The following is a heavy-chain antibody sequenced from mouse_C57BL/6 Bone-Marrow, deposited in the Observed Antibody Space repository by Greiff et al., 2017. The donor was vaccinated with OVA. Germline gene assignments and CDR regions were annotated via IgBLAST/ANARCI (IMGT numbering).Heavy chain of an antibody. Sequence: DVHLVESGGGLVKPGGSLKLSCAASGFTFSSYAMSWVRQTPEKRLEWVATISDGGSYTYYPDNVKGRFTISRDNAKNNLYLQMSHLKSEDTAMYYCARDYYGSSYDFDYWGQGTTLTVSS. CDR1: GFTFSSYA. J-gene: IGHJ2*01. CDR3: ARDYYGSSYDFDY. V-gene: IGHV5-4*01. D-gene: IGHD1-1*01. CDR2: ISDGGSYT.